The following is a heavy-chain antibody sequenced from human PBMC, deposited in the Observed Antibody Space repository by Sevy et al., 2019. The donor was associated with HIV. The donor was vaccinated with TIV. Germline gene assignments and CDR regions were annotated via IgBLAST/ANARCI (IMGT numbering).Heavy chain of an antibody. V-gene: IGHV4-59*01. CDR1: GDSISNDY. D-gene: IGHD5-18*01. CDR2: IYYSGST. J-gene: IGHJ4*02. Sequence: SETLSLTCTVSGDSISNDYWSWIRQPPGKGLEWIGYIYYSGSTNYNPSLKSRVTISLDTSKNQFSVKLSSVTAADTAVYYCARGTFSYGYWREFGYWGQGTLVTVSS. CDR3: ARGTFSYGYWREFGY.